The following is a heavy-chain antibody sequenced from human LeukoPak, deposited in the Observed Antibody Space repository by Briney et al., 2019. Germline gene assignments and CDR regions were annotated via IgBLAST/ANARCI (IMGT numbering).Heavy chain of an antibody. CDR1: GFTFSSYA. CDR3: ARDLTLPSRGEDY. V-gene: IGHV3-23*01. D-gene: IGHD3-16*01. J-gene: IGHJ4*02. Sequence: GGSLRLSCAASGFTFSSYAMSWVRQAPGKGLEWVSAISGSGGSTYYADSVKGRFTISRDNSKNTLYLQMNSLRAEDTAVYYCARDLTLPSRGEDYWGQGTLVTVSS. CDR2: ISGSGGST.